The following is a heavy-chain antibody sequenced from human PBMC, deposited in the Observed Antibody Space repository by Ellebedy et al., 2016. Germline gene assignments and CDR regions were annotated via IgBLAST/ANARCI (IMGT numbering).Heavy chain of an antibody. Sequence: GESLKISXAVSGLPFSTFFMSWVHQAPGKGLEWVATISANGNKRDLADSVQGRFTISRDNFRNTLHLQMNNLRGEDTAVYYCRQGHYADYWGQGTLVTVSS. CDR2: ISANGNKR. CDR3: RQGHYADY. J-gene: IGHJ4*02. CDR1: GLPFSTFF. D-gene: IGHD2-2*01. V-gene: IGHV3-23*01.